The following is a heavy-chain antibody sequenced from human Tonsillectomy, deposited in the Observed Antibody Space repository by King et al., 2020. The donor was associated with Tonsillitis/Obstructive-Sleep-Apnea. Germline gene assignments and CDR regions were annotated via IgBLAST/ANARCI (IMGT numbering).Heavy chain of an antibody. J-gene: IGHJ6*03. D-gene: IGHD5-12*01. Sequence: VQLVESGAEVKKPGASVKVSCKASGYTFARNHFHWGRQAPGQGLEWMGIINPTIGSTTYAQKFQGRVTMTRDTSTSTVYMELSSLRSEDTAVYYCACGYDQFYMDVWGSGTTVTVSS. CDR1: GYTFARNH. V-gene: IGHV1-46*01. CDR2: INPTIGST. CDR3: ACGYDQFYMDV.